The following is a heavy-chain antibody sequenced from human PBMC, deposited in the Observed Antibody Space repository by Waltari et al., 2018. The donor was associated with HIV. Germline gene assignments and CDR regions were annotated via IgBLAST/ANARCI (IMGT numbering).Heavy chain of an antibody. V-gene: IGHV3-7*03. CDR1: GFSFRNYW. J-gene: IGHJ5*01. D-gene: IGHD3-9*01. Sequence: DVQLVESGGNWVRPGGSLRLSCAASGFSFRNYWMAWVRQAPGKGLEGVGNIKPDGREKNYVDSVRGRFTISRDNSENALYLLMDSLRVEDTAMYYCGSLCNCDATGYRAVESWGHGTLLTVSS. CDR3: GSLCNCDATGYRAVES. CDR2: IKPDGREK.